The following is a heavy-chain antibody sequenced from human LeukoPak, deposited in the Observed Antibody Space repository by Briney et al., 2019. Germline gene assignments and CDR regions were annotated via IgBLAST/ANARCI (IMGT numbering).Heavy chain of an antibody. D-gene: IGHD3-22*01. Sequence: GGSLRLSCAASGFTFSTYAMAWVRQAPGKGLEWVSAISGNGGSAFYTDSVKGRFTLSRDNSKNTLYLQMNSLTAEDTAVYYCARAPPMWSSGYLYYFDYWGQGTLVTVSS. J-gene: IGHJ4*02. V-gene: IGHV3-23*01. CDR3: ARAPPMWSSGYLYYFDY. CDR1: GFTFSTYA. CDR2: ISGNGGSA.